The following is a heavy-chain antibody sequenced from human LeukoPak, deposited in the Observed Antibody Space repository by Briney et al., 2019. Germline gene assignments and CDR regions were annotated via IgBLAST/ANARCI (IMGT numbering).Heavy chain of an antibody. J-gene: IGHJ4*02. CDR1: GFTFSSYT. D-gene: IGHD7-27*01. Sequence: PGGSLRLSCAASGFTFSSYTMNWVRQAPGKGLEWVSSISSSSTYINYADSVKGRFTISRDNAKNSLYLQMNSLRAEDTAVYYCARDRSLGNFDYWGQGTLVTVSS. CDR3: ARDRSLGNFDY. V-gene: IGHV3-21*01. CDR2: ISSSSTYI.